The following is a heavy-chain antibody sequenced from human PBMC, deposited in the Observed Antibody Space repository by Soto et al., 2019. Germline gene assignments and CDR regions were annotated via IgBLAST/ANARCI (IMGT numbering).Heavy chain of an antibody. D-gene: IGHD3-10*01. Sequence: GCSLRLSFAASGFTFSDSYMTLILQAPGKGLEWISYISGSGDTIYYADSVKGRFTVSRDNAKNSLYLQMNSLRAEDTAVYYCASDPYYYASEYWGQGTLVTVSS. J-gene: IGHJ4*02. CDR3: ASDPYYYASEY. CDR2: ISGSGDTI. CDR1: GFTFSDSY. V-gene: IGHV3-11*01.